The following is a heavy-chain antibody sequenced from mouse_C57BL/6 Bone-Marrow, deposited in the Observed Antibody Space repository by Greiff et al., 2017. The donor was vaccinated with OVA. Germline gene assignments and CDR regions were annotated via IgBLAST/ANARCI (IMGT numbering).Heavy chain of an antibody. V-gene: IGHV1-82*01. D-gene: IGHD3-2*02. CDR3: ARQLRLRSY. CDR1: GYAFSSSW. CDR2: IYPGDGDT. J-gene: IGHJ2*01. Sequence: VQLQQSGPELVKPGASVKISCKASGYAFSSSWMNWVKQRPGKGLEWIGRIYPGDGDTNYNGKFKGKATLTADKSSSTAYMQLSSLTSEDSAVDVCARQLRLRSYWGQGTTLTVSS.